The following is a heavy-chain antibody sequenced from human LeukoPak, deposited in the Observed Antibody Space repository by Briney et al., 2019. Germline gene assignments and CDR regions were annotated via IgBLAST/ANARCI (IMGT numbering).Heavy chain of an antibody. D-gene: IGHD5-18*01. V-gene: IGHV4-34*01. CDR2: INHSGST. CDR3: AREIVDTAMVFDY. Sequence: SETLSLTCAVYGGSFSGYYWSWIRQPPGKGLEWIGEINHSGSTNYNPSLKSRVTISVDTSKNQFSLKLSSVTAADTAVYYCAREIVDTAMVFDYWGQGTLVTVSS. CDR1: GGSFSGYY. J-gene: IGHJ4*02.